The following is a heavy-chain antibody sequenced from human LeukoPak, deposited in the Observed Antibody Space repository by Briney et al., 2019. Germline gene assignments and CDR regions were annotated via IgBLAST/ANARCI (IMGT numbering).Heavy chain of an antibody. CDR3: ARDSRQDNFDY. CDR2: IYYSGST. D-gene: IGHD5-24*01. J-gene: IGHJ4*02. V-gene: IGHV4-59*01. CDR1: GGSIKNYY. Sequence: PSETLSLTCTVSGGSIKNYYWSWIRQPPGKGLEWIGYIYYSGSTNYNPSLKSRVTISVDTSKNQFSLKLSSVTAADTAVYYCARDSRQDNFDYWGQGTLVTVSS.